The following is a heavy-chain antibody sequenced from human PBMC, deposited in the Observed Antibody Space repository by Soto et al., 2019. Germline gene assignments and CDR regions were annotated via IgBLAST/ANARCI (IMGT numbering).Heavy chain of an antibody. CDR1: GFTFNNAW. D-gene: IGHD3-9*01. J-gene: IGHJ4*02. CDR2: IQSKADGGTT. CDR3: ATRPLPHSDILTLFDY. Sequence: EVRLVESGGGSVKPGGSLRLSCAASGFTFNNAWMNWVRQAPGKGLEWVGRIQSKADGGTTDYAAPVKGRFTISRDDSENTVDLQMNSLKTEDTAMYYCATRPLPHSDILTLFDYWGQGALVTVSS. V-gene: IGHV3-15*07.